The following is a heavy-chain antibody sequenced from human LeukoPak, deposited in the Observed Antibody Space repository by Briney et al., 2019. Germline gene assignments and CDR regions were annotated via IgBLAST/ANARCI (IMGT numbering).Heavy chain of an antibody. CDR1: GFTFSSYW. CDR3: AREEDSSGDYFDY. J-gene: IGHJ4*02. V-gene: IGHV3-7*01. Sequence: GGSLRLSCAASGFTFSSYWMSWVRQAPGKGLEWVANIKQDGSEKYYVDSVKGRFTISRDNAKSSLYLQMNSLRAEDTAVYYCAREEDSSGDYFDYWGQGTLVTVSS. D-gene: IGHD3-22*01. CDR2: IKQDGSEK.